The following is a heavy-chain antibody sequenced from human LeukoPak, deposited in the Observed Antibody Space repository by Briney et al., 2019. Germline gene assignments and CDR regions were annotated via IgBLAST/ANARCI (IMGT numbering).Heavy chain of an antibody. Sequence: SETLSLTCTVSGGSISSYYWSWIRQPPGKALEWIGYIFHSGSTNYNASLKSRVTISVATSKNQFSLNLSSVTAADTALYFCARATPYYYGSETYCLFDFWGQGALVTVSS. CDR3: ARATPYYYGSETYCLFDF. D-gene: IGHD3-10*01. V-gene: IGHV4-59*01. CDR2: IFHSGST. CDR1: GGSISSYY. J-gene: IGHJ4*02.